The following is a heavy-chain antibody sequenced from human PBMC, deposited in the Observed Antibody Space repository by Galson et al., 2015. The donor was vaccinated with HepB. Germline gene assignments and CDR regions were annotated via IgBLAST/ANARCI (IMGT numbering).Heavy chain of an antibody. D-gene: IGHD6-13*01. Sequence: LRLSCAASGFIVSSSYMTWVRQAPGKGLEWVSAIYSDGRTFYADSVKGRFIISRDKSKNTLYLQMNTLRAEDTAVYYCARWGGAATVYYFENWGQGTLVTVSS. V-gene: IGHV3-66*02. CDR1: GFIVSSSY. CDR3: ARWGGAATVYYFEN. J-gene: IGHJ4*02. CDR2: IYSDGRT.